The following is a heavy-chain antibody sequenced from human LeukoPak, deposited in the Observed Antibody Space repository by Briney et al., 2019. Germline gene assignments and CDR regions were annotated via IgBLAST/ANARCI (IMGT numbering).Heavy chain of an antibody. CDR1: GYTFTGYY. V-gene: IGHV1-2*02. CDR3: ARFSSYYDRGPAGP. Sequence: ASVKVSCKASGYTFTGYYMHWVRQAPGQGLEWMGWINPNSGGTNYAQKFQGRVTMTRDTSISTAYMELSRLRSDDTAVYYCARFSSYYDRGPAGPWGQGTLVTVSS. J-gene: IGHJ5*02. CDR2: INPNSGGT. D-gene: IGHD3-22*01.